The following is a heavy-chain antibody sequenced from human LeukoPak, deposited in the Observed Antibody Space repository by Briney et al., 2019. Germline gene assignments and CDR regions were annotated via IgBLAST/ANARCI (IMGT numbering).Heavy chain of an antibody. V-gene: IGHV4-59*08. J-gene: IGHJ6*03. CDR2: IYYSGST. Sequence: SETLSLTCTVSGGSISNYYWSWIRQPPGKGLEWIGYIYYSGSTNYNPSLKSRVTISVDTSKNHFSLKLSSVTAADTAVYYCARQYCSSTSCYKKPYYYYMDVWGKGTTVTVSS. D-gene: IGHD2-2*02. CDR1: GGSISNYY. CDR3: ARQYCSSTSCYKKPYYYYMDV.